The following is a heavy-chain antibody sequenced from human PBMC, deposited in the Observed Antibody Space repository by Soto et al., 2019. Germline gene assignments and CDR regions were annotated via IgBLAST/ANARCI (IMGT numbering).Heavy chain of an antibody. CDR3: AKTLPKSGSAPYYFTLDV. V-gene: IGHV3-23*01. CDR1: VFTFSSYA. Sequence: GSLRLSCAAFVFTFSSYALSWVRQAPEKGLEWVSAISDSGTNTYYADSVKGRFTISRDDSKNTLFLQMNSLRAEDTAIYYCAKTLPKSGSAPYYFTLDVWGQGTTVTVSS. CDR2: ISDSGTNT. J-gene: IGHJ6*02.